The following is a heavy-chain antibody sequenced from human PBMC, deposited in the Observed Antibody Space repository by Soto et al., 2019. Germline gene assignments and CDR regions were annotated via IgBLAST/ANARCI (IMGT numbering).Heavy chain of an antibody. J-gene: IGHJ5*02. CDR1: GGSISSGGYS. Sequence: NPSETLSLTCAVSGGSISSGGYSWSWIRQPPGKGLEWIGYIYHSGSTYYNPSLKSRVTISVDRSKNQFSLKLSSVTAADTAVYYCARRQYDYDSSGYYFWFDPWGQGTLVNVSS. CDR3: ARRQYDYDSSGYYFWFDP. V-gene: IGHV4-30-2*01. D-gene: IGHD3-22*01. CDR2: IYHSGST.